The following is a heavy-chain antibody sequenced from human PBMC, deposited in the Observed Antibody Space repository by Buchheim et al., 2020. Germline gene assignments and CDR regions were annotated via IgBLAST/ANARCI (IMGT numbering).Heavy chain of an antibody. Sequence: EMQLVESRGVVVQPGGSLRLSCAASGFTFDDYAMHWVRQAPGKGLEWVSLISWDGGSTYYADSVKGRFTISRDNSKKSLYLQMNSLRAEDTALYYCAKEYCSSTSCYMSAFDIWGQGT. V-gene: IGHV3-43D*04. CDR1: GFTFDDYA. D-gene: IGHD2-2*02. CDR3: AKEYCSSTSCYMSAFDI. CDR2: ISWDGGST. J-gene: IGHJ3*02.